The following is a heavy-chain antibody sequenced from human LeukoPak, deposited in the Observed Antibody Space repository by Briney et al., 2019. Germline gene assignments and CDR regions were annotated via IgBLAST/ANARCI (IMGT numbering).Heavy chain of an antibody. CDR2: IRPNSGGT. D-gene: IGHD3-22*01. J-gene: IGHJ4*02. CDR1: GYTFAAYY. V-gene: IGHV1-2*02. CDR3: ARGGYYYDSSGYNYGLDY. Sequence: ASVKVSCKASGYTFAAYYMYWVRQAPGQGLEWMGWIRPNSGGTNYTQKFQGRVTMTRDTSINTAYMELSRLTSDDTAIYYCARGGYYYDSSGYNYGLDYWGQGTLVTVSS.